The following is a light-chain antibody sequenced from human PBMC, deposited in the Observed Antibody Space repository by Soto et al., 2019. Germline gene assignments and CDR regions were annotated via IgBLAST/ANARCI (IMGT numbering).Light chain of an antibody. CDR2: DAS. J-gene: IGKJ3*01. Sequence: EIVLTQSPATLSLSPGERATLSCTASQSVTSYLAWYQQKPGHAPRLLIFDASNRATGIPARFSGSGSGTDSALTISSLELEDVAVYYCQQRNKWPPIFTFGPGTNVDFK. V-gene: IGKV3-11*01. CDR3: QQRNKWPPIFT. CDR1: QSVTSY.